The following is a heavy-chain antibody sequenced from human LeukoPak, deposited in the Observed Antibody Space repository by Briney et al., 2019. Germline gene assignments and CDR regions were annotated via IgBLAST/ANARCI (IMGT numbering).Heavy chain of an antibody. V-gene: IGHV4-30-4*07. J-gene: IGHJ5*01. CDR3: ARGYDFWSGLVGGWFDP. Sequence: SETLSLTCAVSGASISSDGYSWRWIRQPPGKGLECIGYIYSSGSTYYNPSLKSRVTISVDTSNNQFSLKLSSVTAADTAVYYCARGYDFWSGLVGGWFDPWGQGTLVTVSS. D-gene: IGHD3-3*01. CDR2: IYSSGST. CDR1: GASISSDGYS.